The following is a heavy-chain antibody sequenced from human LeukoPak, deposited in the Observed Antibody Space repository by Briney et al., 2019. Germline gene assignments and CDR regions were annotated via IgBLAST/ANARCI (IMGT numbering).Heavy chain of an antibody. V-gene: IGHV4-59*01. CDR2: IYYSGST. D-gene: IGHD2-8*01. Sequence: PSETLSLTRTVSGGSISSYYWSWIRQPPGKGLEWIGYIYYSGSTNYNPSLKSRVTISVDTSKNQFSLKLSSVTAADTAVYYCATGKRGVGWFDPWGQGTLVTVSS. CDR3: ATGKRGVGWFDP. CDR1: GGSISSYY. J-gene: IGHJ5*02.